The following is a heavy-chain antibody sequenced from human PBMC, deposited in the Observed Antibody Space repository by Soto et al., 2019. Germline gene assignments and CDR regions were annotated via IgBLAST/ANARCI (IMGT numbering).Heavy chain of an antibody. CDR1: GFTFSSYS. J-gene: IGHJ6*02. CDR2: ISSSSSTI. D-gene: IGHD4-4*01. Sequence: EVQLVESGGGLVQPGGSLRLSCAASGFTFSSYSMNWVRQAPGKGLEWVSYISSSSSTIYYADSVKGRFTISRDNAKNSLYLQMNSLRDEDTAVYYCARDSPSVHSNLVYYYYGMDVWGQGTTVTVSS. V-gene: IGHV3-48*02. CDR3: ARDSPSVHSNLVYYYYGMDV.